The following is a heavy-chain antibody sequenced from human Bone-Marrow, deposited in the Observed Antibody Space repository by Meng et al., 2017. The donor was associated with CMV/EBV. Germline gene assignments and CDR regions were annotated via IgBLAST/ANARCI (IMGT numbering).Heavy chain of an antibody. CDR1: GYTFTSYG. CDR3: ARGLGCSSTSCYARIPYNWFDP. D-gene: IGHD2-2*01. V-gene: IGHV1-2*02. Sequence: ASVKVSCKASGYTFTSYGISWVRQAPGQGLEWMGWINPNSGGTNFAQKFQGRVTMTRDTSISTAYMELSRLRSDDTAVYYCARGLGCSSTSCYARIPYNWFDPWGQGTLVTVSS. CDR2: INPNSGGT. J-gene: IGHJ5*02.